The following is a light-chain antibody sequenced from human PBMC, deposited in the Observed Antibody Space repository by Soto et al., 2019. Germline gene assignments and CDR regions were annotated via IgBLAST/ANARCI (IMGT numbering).Light chain of an antibody. J-gene: IGLJ2*01. CDR3: QSYDSSRSVLV. Sequence: QSVLTQPPSVSGAPGQRVTISCTGSSSNIGAGYDVHWYQQLPGTAPKLLIYGNSNRPSGVPDRFSGSKSGTSASLAITGLQDADEADYYCQSYDSSRSVLVFGGGTKVTVL. CDR2: GNS. CDR1: SSNIGAGYD. V-gene: IGLV1-40*01.